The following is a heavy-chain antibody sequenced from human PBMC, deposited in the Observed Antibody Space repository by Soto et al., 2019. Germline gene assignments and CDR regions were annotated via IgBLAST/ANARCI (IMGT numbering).Heavy chain of an antibody. CDR1: GASVNTGGYF. J-gene: IGHJ6*02. CDR2: MYYSGHD. CDR3: ARGHYQYYGMDV. Sequence: SETLSLTSTVSGASVNTGGYFWTWIRQQPGKGLEWIGYMYYSGHDSYNPSLESRVTISADTASNQFSLRLTSVTAADTAVYYCARGHYQYYGMDVWGQGTTVTVSS. V-gene: IGHV4-31*03.